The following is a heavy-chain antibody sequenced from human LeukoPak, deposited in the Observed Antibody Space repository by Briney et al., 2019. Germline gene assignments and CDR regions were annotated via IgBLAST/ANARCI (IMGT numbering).Heavy chain of an antibody. D-gene: IGHD1-26*01. Sequence: ASVKVSCKASGYSFRSYGISWVRQAPGQGLEWMGWISVYNGNTNYAQKLQGRVTMTTDTSTSTAYMELRSLRSDDTAVYYCARDYRGSYYYYYYMDVWGKGTTVTVSS. CDR3: ARDYRGSYYYYYYMDV. CDR2: ISVYNGNT. J-gene: IGHJ6*03. CDR1: GYSFRSYG. V-gene: IGHV1-18*01.